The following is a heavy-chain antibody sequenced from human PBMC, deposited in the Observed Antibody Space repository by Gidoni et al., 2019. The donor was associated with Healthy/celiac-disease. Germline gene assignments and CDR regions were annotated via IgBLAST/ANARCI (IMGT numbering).Heavy chain of an antibody. Sequence: EVQLLESGGGLVQPGGSLRLSCAASGFTFSSYAMSWVRQAPGKGLEWVSAISGSGGSTYYADSVKGRFTISRDNSKNTLYLQMNSLRAEDTAVYYCAMTTCSGGSCLKTGLFDYWGQGTLVTVSS. CDR3: AMTTCSGGSCLKTGLFDY. CDR1: GFTFSSYA. CDR2: ISGSGGST. J-gene: IGHJ4*02. D-gene: IGHD2-15*01. V-gene: IGHV3-23*01.